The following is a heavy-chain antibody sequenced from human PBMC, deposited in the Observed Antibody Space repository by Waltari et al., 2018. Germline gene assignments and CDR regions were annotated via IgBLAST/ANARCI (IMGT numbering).Heavy chain of an antibody. V-gene: IGHV3-48*03. D-gene: IGHD1-26*01. J-gene: IGHJ4*02. CDR1: GFSFSDYE. CDR3: ARCTSYRSFDY. Sequence: EVQLVESGGASVQPGGSLRLSCVASGFSFSDYEMSWVRKDPGKGCEWVSYITSSGTIDYTVAVRGRFTISRDNAKKTLYLQMNSLRVEDTAVYFCARCTSYRSFDYWGQGTLATVSS. CDR2: ITSSGTI.